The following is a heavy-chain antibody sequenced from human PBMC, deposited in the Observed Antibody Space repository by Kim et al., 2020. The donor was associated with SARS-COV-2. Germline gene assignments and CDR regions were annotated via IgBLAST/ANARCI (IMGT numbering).Heavy chain of an antibody. V-gene: IGHV3-73*01. CDR1: GFTFSGSA. D-gene: IGHD6-13*01. CDR3: TRTLAAAGWYYYYYGMDV. Sequence: GGSLRLSCAASGFTFSGSAMHWVRQASGKGLEWVGRIRSKANSYATAYAASVKGRFTISRDDSKNTAYLQMNSLKTEDTAVYYCTRTLAAAGWYYYYYGMDVGGQGTAVTVSS. J-gene: IGHJ6*02. CDR2: IRSKANSYAT.